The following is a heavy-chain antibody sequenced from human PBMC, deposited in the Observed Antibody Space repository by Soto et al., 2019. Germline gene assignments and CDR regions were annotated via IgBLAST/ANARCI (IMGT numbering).Heavy chain of an antibody. D-gene: IGHD6-13*01. CDR3: ARDSGSGSWYEVPFDY. CDR2: IYSGGST. V-gene: IGHV3-66*01. J-gene: IGHJ4*02. CDR1: GFTVSSNY. Sequence: EVQLVESGGGLVQPGGSLRLSCAASGFTVSSNYMSWVRQAPGKGLEWVSVIYSGGSTYYADSVKGRFTISRDNSKNTLYLQMSSLRAEDTAVYYCARDSGSGSWYEVPFDYWGQGTLVTVSS.